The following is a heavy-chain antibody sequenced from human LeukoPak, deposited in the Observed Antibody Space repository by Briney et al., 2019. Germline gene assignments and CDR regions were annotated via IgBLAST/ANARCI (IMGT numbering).Heavy chain of an antibody. CDR1: GFTFSSYG. D-gene: IGHD3-3*01. V-gene: IGHV3-30*02. CDR3: AKDAFITIFGVATNVDY. CDR2: IRYDGSNK. J-gene: IGHJ4*02. Sequence: GGSLRLSCAASGFTFSSYGMHWVRQAPGKGLEWVAFIRYDGSNKYYADSVNGRFTISRDNSKNTLYLQMNSLRAEDTAVYYCAKDAFITIFGVATNVDYWGQGTLVTVSS.